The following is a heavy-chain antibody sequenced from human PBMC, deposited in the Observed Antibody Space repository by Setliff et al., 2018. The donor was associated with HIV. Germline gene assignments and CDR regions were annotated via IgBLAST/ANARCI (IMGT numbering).Heavy chain of an antibody. V-gene: IGHV4-59*11. Sequence: PSETLSLTCNVSGVSISSHHWSWIRQPPGKGLEWIGYIYYTGTTKYNPSLESRVTISIDMSKNQLSLQLSSVTAADTAVYFCARSYSSSLNPSGWMDVWDKGTTVTVSS. D-gene: IGHD6-13*01. CDR1: GVSISSHH. J-gene: IGHJ6*04. CDR2: IYYTGTT. CDR3: ARSYSSSLNPSGWMDV.